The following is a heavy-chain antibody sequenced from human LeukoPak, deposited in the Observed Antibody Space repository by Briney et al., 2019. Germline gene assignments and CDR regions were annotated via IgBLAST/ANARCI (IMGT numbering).Heavy chain of an antibody. D-gene: IGHD3-10*01. V-gene: IGHV3-7*01. CDR3: ARDNLLWFGEGGVYNWFDP. Sequence: GGSLRLSCAASGFTFSSYWMSWVRQAPGKGLEWVANIKQDEGEKYYVDSVKGRFIISRDNAKNSLYLQMNSLRAEDTAGEYCARDNLLWFGEGGVYNWFDPWGQGTLVTVSS. CDR1: GFTFSSYW. CDR2: IKQDEGEK. J-gene: IGHJ5*02.